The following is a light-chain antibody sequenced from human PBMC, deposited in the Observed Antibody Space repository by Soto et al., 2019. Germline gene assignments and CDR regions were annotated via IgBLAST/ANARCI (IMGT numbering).Light chain of an antibody. V-gene: IGLV1-44*01. Sequence: QSVLTQPPSASGTPGQTIVLSCSGGTSNIGSHTVNWFQQLPGTAPRLLIYSNTQRPSGVPDRFSGSKSGTSASLAINGLQSQYEGDYYCAAWDDSLNGVVFGGGTKVTV. CDR3: AAWDDSLNGVV. CDR1: TSNIGSHT. J-gene: IGLJ2*01. CDR2: SNT.